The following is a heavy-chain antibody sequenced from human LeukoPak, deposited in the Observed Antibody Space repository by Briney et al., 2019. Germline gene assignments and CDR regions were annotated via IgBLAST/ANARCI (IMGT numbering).Heavy chain of an antibody. V-gene: IGHV4-34*01. J-gene: IGHJ5*02. Sequence: PSETLSLTCAVYGGSFSGFYWSWIRQSPGKGLEWIGEIKHSGSTNYNPSLKSRVTISVDTSKNQFSLKLSSVTAADTAVYYCARPTKLRFARWFDPWGQGTLVTVSS. CDR1: GGSFSGFY. CDR3: ARPTKLRFARWFDP. D-gene: IGHD5-12*01. CDR2: IKHSGST.